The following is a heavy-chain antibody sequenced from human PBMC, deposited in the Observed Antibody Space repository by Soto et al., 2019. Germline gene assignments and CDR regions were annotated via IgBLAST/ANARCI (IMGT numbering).Heavy chain of an antibody. V-gene: IGHV5-51*01. CDR2: IYPGDSDT. CDR3: TGGRVGGGFDY. J-gene: IGHJ4*02. Sequence: PGESLKISCKGSRYSVTSYWIGWVRQMPGKGLEWMGIIYPGDSDTRYSPSFQCQVTISADKSISTAYLQWSSLKASDPAMSYCTGGRVGGGFDYWGQGTLVTVSS. CDR1: RYSVTSYW. D-gene: IGHD3-10*01.